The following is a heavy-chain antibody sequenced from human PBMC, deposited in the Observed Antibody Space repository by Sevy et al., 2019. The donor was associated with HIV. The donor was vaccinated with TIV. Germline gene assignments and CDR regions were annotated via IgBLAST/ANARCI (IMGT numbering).Heavy chain of an antibody. J-gene: IGHJ6*02. D-gene: IGHD6-6*01. CDR1: GGTFSSYA. CDR3: AGDLGRQLGYYYGMDV. V-gene: IGHV1-69*13. CDR2: IIPIFGTA. Sequence: ASVKVSCKASGGTFSSYAISWVRQAPGQGLEWMGGIIPIFGTANYAQKFQGRVTITADESTSTAYMELSSLRSEDTAVYYCAGDLGRQLGYYYGMDVWGQGTTVTVSS.